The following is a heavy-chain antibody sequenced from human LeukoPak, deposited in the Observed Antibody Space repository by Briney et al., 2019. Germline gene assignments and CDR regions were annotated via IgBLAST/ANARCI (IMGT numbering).Heavy chain of an antibody. J-gene: IGHJ4*02. D-gene: IGHD6-13*01. Sequence: SETLSLTCTVSGYSISSGYYWGWIRQPPGKGLEWIGSIYHSGSTYYNPSLKSRVTISVDTSKNQFSLKLSSVTAADTAVYYCARDLAAAGSLFDYWGQGTLVTVSS. CDR2: IYHSGST. V-gene: IGHV4-38-2*02. CDR1: GYSISSGYY. CDR3: ARDLAAAGSLFDY.